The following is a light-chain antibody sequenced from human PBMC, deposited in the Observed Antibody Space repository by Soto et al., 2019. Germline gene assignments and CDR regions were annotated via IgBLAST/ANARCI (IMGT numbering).Light chain of an antibody. CDR2: WAS. Sequence: DIVMTQSPDSLAVSLGERATINCKSSQSVLYSSNNKNYLAWYQQKPGQPPTLLIYWASTLESGVPDRFSGSGSGTDFTLTISSLQAEDVAVYYCQQYYSTPVAFGQGTKVEIK. V-gene: IGKV4-1*01. J-gene: IGKJ1*01. CDR3: QQYYSTPVA. CDR1: QSVLYSSNNKNY.